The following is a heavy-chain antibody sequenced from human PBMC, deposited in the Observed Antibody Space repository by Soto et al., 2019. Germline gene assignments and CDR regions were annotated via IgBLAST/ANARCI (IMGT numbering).Heavy chain of an antibody. CDR3: ARQAPPDV. Sequence: GGSLRLSCAAPGFTFSSYDMHWVRQATGKGLEWVSGIATAGYRYYSGSVKGRFTISRDNAKNSLYLQMNSLRAEDTAVYYCARQAPPDVWGQGTTVTVSS. CDR2: IATAGYR. J-gene: IGHJ6*02. V-gene: IGHV3-13*01. CDR1: GFTFSSYD.